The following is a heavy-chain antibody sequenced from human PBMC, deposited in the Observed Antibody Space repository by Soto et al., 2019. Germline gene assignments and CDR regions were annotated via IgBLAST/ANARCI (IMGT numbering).Heavy chain of an antibody. CDR2: IQYGGST. CDR1: AGFVSSGGNY. J-gene: IGHJ5*02. CDR3: ARDSPSAAAHNWIDP. D-gene: IGHD6-13*01. Sequence: QVQLQESGPGLVKPSQTLSLTCTVSAGFVSSGGNYWSWIRQRPGKGLEWIGYIQYGGSTSYNPSLKSRVTISIDTSKNQFSLKLNSVTAADTAVYYCARDSPSAAAHNWIDPWGQGTLVIVSS. V-gene: IGHV4-31*03.